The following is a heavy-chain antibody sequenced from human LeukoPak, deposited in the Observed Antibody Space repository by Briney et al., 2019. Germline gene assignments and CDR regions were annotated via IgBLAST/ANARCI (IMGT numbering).Heavy chain of an antibody. V-gene: IGHV3-74*01. J-gene: IGHJ4*02. D-gene: IGHD1-26*01. CDR3: AKDLRVGATDCYFDY. CDR1: GFTLSSYW. CDR2: INEDGTTI. Sequence: PGGSLRLSCAASGFTLSSYWMHWVRQVPGKGLVWVSRINEDGTTINYADSVKGRFTISRDNSKNTLYLQMNSLRAEDTAVYYCAKDLRVGATDCYFDYWGQGTLVTVFS.